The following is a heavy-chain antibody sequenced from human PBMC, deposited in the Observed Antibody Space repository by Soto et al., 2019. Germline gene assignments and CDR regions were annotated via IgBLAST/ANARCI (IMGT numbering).Heavy chain of an antibody. CDR1: GYTFTSYA. D-gene: IGHD4-17*01. CDR3: VRPSTVTTAEY. J-gene: IGHJ4*02. CDR2: INAGNGNT. V-gene: IGHV1-3*01. Sequence: SVKVSCKASGYTFTSYAMHWVRQAPGQRLEWMGWINAGNGNTKYSQKFQGRVTITRDTSASTAYMELSSLRAEDTAVYYCVRPSTVTTAEYWGQGTLVTVSS.